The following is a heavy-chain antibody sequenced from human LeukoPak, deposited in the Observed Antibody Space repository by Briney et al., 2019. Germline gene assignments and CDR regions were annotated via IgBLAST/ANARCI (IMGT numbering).Heavy chain of an antibody. V-gene: IGHV1-2*02. D-gene: IGHD6-13*01. CDR2: INPNSGGT. CDR1: GYTFTGYY. CDR3: ARDKDRRGYPLSGSDY. Sequence: ASVKVSCKASGYTFTGYYMHWVRQAPGQGLEWMGWINPNSGGTNYAQKFQGRVTMTRDTSISTAYMELSRLRSDDTAVYYCARDKDRRGYPLSGSDYWGQGTLVTVSS. J-gene: IGHJ4*02.